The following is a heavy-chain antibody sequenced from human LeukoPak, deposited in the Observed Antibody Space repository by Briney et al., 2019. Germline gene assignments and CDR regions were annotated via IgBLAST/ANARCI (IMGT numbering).Heavy chain of an antibody. V-gene: IGHV1-2*06. J-gene: IGHJ5*02. CDR2: INPNSGGT. Sequence: ASVKVSCKAFGYTFTGYYMHWVRQAPGQGLEWMGRINPNSGGTNYAQKFQGRVTMTRDTSISTAYMELSRLRSDDTAVYYCARVGYSSGWYNNWFDPWGQGTLVTVSS. D-gene: IGHD6-19*01. CDR1: GYTFTGYY. CDR3: ARVGYSSGWYNNWFDP.